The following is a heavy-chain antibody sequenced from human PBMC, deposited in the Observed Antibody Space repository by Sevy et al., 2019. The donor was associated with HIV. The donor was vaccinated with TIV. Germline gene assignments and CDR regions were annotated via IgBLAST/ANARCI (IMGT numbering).Heavy chain of an antibody. CDR3: ARGATYYYDSSGYYYDLYYFDY. CDR2: IYTSGST. D-gene: IGHD3-22*01. Sequence: SETLSLTCTVSGGSISSYYWSWIRQPAGKGLEWIGRIYTSGSTNYNHSLKSRVTMSVDTSKNQFSLKLSSVTAADTAVYYCARGATYYYDSSGYYYDLYYFDYWGQGTLVTVSS. V-gene: IGHV4-4*07. J-gene: IGHJ4*02. CDR1: GGSISSYY.